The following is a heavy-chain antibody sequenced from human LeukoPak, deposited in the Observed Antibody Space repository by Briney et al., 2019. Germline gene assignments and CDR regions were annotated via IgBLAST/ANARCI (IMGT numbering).Heavy chain of an antibody. V-gene: IGHV3-23*01. CDR1: GFTFDNYA. Sequence: QSGGSLRLSCAASGFTFDNYAMNWVRQAPGKGLEWVLGISGSGVNTYYADSVKGRFTISRDNSNNTLYLQLNSLRGEDTAIYYCARDTSFNYGAHAMDVWGQGTTVTVSS. CDR3: ARDTSFNYGAHAMDV. CDR2: ISGSGVNT. D-gene: IGHD4/OR15-4a*01. J-gene: IGHJ6*02.